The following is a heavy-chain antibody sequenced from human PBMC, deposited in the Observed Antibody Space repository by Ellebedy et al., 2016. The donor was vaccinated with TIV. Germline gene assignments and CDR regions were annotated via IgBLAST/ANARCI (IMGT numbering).Heavy chain of an antibody. Sequence: MPSETLSLTCTVSGGSISSYYWSWIRQPPGKGLEWIGYIYYSGSTNYNPSLKSRVTISVDKSKNQFSLKLSSVTAADTAVYYCALYVSYYFDYWGQGTLVTVSS. V-gene: IGHV4-59*08. D-gene: IGHD5/OR15-5a*01. CDR2: IYYSGST. CDR3: ALYVSYYFDY. CDR1: GGSISSYY. J-gene: IGHJ4*02.